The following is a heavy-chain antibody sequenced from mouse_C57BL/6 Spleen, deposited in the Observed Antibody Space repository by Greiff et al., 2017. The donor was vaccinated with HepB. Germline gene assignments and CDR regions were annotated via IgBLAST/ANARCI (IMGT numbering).Heavy chain of an antibody. CDR3: TRSYYGYDGRYFDV. V-gene: IGHV1-15*01. CDR2: IDPETGGT. D-gene: IGHD2-9*01. J-gene: IGHJ1*03. CDR1: GYTFTDYE. Sequence: QVQLKESGAELVRPGASVTLSCKASGYTFTDYEMHWVKQTPVHGLEWIGAIDPETGGTAYNQKFKGKAILTADKSSSTAYMELRSLTSEDSAVYYCTRSYYGYDGRYFDVWGTGTTVTVSS.